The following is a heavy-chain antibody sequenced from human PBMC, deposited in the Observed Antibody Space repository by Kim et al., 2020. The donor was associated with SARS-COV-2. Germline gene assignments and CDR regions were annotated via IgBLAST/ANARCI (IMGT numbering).Heavy chain of an antibody. V-gene: IGHV4-59*13. D-gene: IGHD3-3*01. CDR2: IYYSGST. CDR3: ARDKNDFWSGYPYGMDV. Sequence: SETLSLTCTVSGGSISSYYWSWIRQPPGKGLEWIGYIYYSGSTNYNPSLKSRVTISVDTSKNQFSLKLSSVTAADTAVYYCARDKNDFWSGYPYGMDVWGQGTTVTVSS. J-gene: IGHJ6*02. CDR1: GGSISSYY.